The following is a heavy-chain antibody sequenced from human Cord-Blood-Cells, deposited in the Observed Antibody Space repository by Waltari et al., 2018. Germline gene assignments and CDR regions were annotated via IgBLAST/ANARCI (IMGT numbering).Heavy chain of an antibody. CDR3: ARGFGVVMYNWFDP. J-gene: IGHJ5*02. D-gene: IGHD3-3*01. CDR1: GFTFSSHW. CDR2: IKQDGSEK. V-gene: IGHV3-7*01. Sequence: EVQLVESGGGLVQPGGSLRLSCAASGFTFSSHWMGWVRQAPGKGLEWVANIKQDGSEKYYVDSVKGRFTISRDNAKNSLYLQMNSLRAEDTAVYYCARGFGVVMYNWFDPWGQGTLVTVSS.